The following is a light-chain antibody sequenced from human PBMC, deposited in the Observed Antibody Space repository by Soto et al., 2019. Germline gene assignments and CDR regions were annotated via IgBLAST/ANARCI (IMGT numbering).Light chain of an antibody. Sequence: DIQMTQSPSSVSGSVGDRVTITCRASQDITRWLAWYQQKPGKAPKLLIYGASSLQSGVPSRFSGSGSETDFTLTISSLQPEDVATYFCQQSHKTPWTFGQGTKVDIK. J-gene: IGKJ1*01. CDR3: QQSHKTPWT. CDR1: QDITRW. CDR2: GAS. V-gene: IGKV1-12*01.